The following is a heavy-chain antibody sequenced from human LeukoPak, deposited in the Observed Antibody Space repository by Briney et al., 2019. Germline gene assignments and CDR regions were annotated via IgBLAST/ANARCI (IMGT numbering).Heavy chain of an antibody. CDR3: ASQADVYNWFDP. CDR1: GGSISNDY. V-gene: IGHV4-59*08. D-gene: IGHD5/OR15-5a*01. CDR2: IHYSGST. J-gene: IGHJ5*02. Sequence: SETLSLTCIVSGGSISNDYWSWIRQAPWKGLEWIGYIHYSGSTKYNPSLKSRATISLDTSKEQFSVKLRSVTAADTAVYYCASQADVYNWFDPWGQGTLVTVSS.